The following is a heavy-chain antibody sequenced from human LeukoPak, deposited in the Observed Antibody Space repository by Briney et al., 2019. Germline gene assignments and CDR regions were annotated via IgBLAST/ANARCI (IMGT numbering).Heavy chain of an antibody. CDR3: ASSTAMVKSLDY. V-gene: IGHV4-59*08. CDR2: IYYSGST. CDR1: GGSISSYY. J-gene: IGHJ4*02. Sequence: PSETLSLTCTVSGGSISSYYWSWIRQPPGKGLEWIGYIYYSGSTCYNPSLKSRVTISVDTSKNQFSLKLSSVTAADTAVYYCASSTAMVKSLDYWGQGTLVTVSS. D-gene: IGHD5-18*01.